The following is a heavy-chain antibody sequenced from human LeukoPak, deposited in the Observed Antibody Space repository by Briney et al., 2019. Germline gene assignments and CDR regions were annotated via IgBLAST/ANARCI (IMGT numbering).Heavy chain of an antibody. Sequence: ASVKVSCKASGYTFTSYAMNWVRQAPGQGLEWMGWINTNTGNPTYAQGFTGRFVFSLDTSVSTAYQQISSLKAEDTAVYYCASPDYSSGWDYFDYWGQGTLVTVSS. CDR1: GYTFTSYA. D-gene: IGHD6-19*01. V-gene: IGHV7-4-1*02. CDR2: INTNTGNP. J-gene: IGHJ4*02. CDR3: ASPDYSSGWDYFDY.